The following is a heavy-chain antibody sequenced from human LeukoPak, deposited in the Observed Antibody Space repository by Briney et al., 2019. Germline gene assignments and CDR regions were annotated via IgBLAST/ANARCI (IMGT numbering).Heavy chain of an antibody. V-gene: IGHV4-39*01. CDR2: IHNSEST. D-gene: IGHD5-18*01. CDR3: ARQVTFGYAYAYYFDY. CDR1: GGSISTSYYY. J-gene: IGHJ4*02. Sequence: PSETLSLTCTVPGGSISTSYYYWGWIRQPPGKGLEWIGNIHNSESTYYNPSLKSRVTISVDTSKNQFSLKLSSVTAADTAVYYCARQVTFGYAYAYYFDYWGQGSLVTVSS.